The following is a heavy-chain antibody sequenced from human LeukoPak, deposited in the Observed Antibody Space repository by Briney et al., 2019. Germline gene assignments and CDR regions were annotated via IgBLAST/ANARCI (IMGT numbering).Heavy chain of an antibody. CDR2: INPNSGGT. CDR1: GYTLTGYY. Sequence: GASVKVSCKASGYTLTGYYMHWVRQAPGQGLEWMGWINPNSGGTNYAQKFQGRVTMTRDTSISTAYMELSRLRSDDTAVYYCARSAFMVRGVIIRDYYFDYWGQGTLVTVSS. D-gene: IGHD3-10*01. CDR3: ARSAFMVRGVIIRDYYFDY. J-gene: IGHJ4*02. V-gene: IGHV1-2*02.